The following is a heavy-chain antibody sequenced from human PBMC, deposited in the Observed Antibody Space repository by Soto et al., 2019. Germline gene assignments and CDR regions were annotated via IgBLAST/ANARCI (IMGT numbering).Heavy chain of an antibody. V-gene: IGHV1-69*12. CDR3: ADLSLGYCSSTTCPPDY. CDR1: GGSLNQYA. Sequence: QVQLVQSGAEVKKPGSSVKVSCKVSGGSLNQYAISWVRQTPGQGLEWMGGIIPSFGRTSYAQKFQGRVTITEDESTTTVNLELRGLRSEDSAIYFCADLSLGYCSSTTCPPDYWGQGTLVTVSS. J-gene: IGHJ4*02. CDR2: IIPSFGRT. D-gene: IGHD2-15*01.